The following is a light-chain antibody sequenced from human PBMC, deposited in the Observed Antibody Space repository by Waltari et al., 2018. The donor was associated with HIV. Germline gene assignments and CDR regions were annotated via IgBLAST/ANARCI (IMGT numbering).Light chain of an antibody. V-gene: IGKV3-20*01. CDR2: GAS. CDR3: QQYGRSPTA. CDR1: QTLTSLS. J-gene: IGKJ4*01. Sequence: IVLTQSPATLSLSPGDRATLSCRASQTLTSLSLAWSQQKLGQAPRLLIYGASSRATGIPDRFSGSGSGTDFSLNITRLQPEDFAMYFCQQYGRSPTAFGGGTKVEIK.